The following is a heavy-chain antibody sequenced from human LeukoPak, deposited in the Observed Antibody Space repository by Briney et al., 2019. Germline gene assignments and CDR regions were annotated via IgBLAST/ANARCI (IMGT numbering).Heavy chain of an antibody. CDR1: GFTFSTYA. D-gene: IGHD2-2*01. V-gene: IGHV3-64*02. Sequence: GGSLRLSCAASGFTFSTYAMHWVRQAPGKGLEYVSAISTNGDSTYYADSVKGRFTISRDNSKNTLFLQMGSLRPDDMAVYYCARWGSTSCYDYWGQGTLVTVSS. CDR2: ISTNGDST. CDR3: ARWGSTSCYDY. J-gene: IGHJ4*02.